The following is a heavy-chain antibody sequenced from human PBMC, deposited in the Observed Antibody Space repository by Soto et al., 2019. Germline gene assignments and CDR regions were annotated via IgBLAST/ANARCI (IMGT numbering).Heavy chain of an antibody. D-gene: IGHD3-3*01. J-gene: IGHJ5*02. CDR1: GFSLSTNGVG. CDR3: AYSPNWRIPFDP. CDR2: IYWNDDK. V-gene: IGHV2-5*01. Sequence: QITLKESGPPLVKPTQTLTLTCTFSGFSLSTNGVGVGWIRQPPGKALEWLALIYWNDDKRYSPSLKSRLTITKDTSKNQVVLRMTNMDPADTATYYSAYSPNWRIPFDPWGQGTLITVSS.